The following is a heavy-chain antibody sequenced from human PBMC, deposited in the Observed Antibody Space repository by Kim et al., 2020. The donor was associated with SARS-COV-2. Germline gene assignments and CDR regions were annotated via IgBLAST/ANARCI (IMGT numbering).Heavy chain of an antibody. CDR1: GGSISSGSYY. Sequence: SETLSLTCTVSGGSISSGSYYWSWIRQPAGKGLEWIGRIYTSGSTNYNPSLKSRVTISVDTSKNQFSLKLSSVTAADTAVYYCARARGTEGVYLNWFDPWGQGTLVTVSS. J-gene: IGHJ5*02. CDR3: ARARGTEGVYLNWFDP. D-gene: IGHD3-16*01. V-gene: IGHV4-61*02. CDR2: IYTSGST.